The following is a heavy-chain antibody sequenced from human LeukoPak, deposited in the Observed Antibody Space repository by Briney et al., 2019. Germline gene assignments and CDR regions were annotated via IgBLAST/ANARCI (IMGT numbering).Heavy chain of an antibody. CDR2: IRYDGSNK. CDR1: GFTFSSYG. V-gene: IGHV3-30*02. Sequence: GGSLRLSCAASGFTFSSYGMHWVRQAPGKGLEWVAFIRYDGSNKYYADSVKGRFTISRDNSKNTLYLQMNSLRAEDTAVYYCANSDAAVLPFDYWGQGTLVTVSS. J-gene: IGHJ4*02. D-gene: IGHD6-13*01. CDR3: ANSDAAVLPFDY.